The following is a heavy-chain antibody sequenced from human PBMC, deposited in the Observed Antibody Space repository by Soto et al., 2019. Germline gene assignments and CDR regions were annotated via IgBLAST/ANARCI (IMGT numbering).Heavy chain of an antibody. V-gene: IGHV1-18*01. J-gene: IGHJ4*02. CDR2: INTFNGDT. D-gene: IGHD2-21*02. Sequence: QVQLVQSGGEVKKPGASLKVSCKASGYTFTDYGVTWVRQAPGQGLEWMGWINTFNGDTTYAQQFQARVTMTTDTSTSTVYMDLRSLGTGDTTVYYCARRVTALAVTAFDYWGQGTLVTVSS. CDR1: GYTFTDYG. CDR3: ARRVTALAVTAFDY.